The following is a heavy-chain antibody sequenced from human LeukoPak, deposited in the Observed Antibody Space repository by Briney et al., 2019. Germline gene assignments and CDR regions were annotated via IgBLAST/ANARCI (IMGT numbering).Heavy chain of an antibody. Sequence: GGSLRLSCAASGFTFSSYWMHWVRQAPGKGLVWVSRINSDGSSTSYADSVKGRFTISRDNAKNTLYLQMNSLRAEDTAVYYCAREGEVVPAALLSWGQGTLVTVSS. J-gene: IGHJ5*02. CDR3: AREGEVVPAALLS. V-gene: IGHV3-74*01. CDR2: INSDGSST. CDR1: GFTFSSYW. D-gene: IGHD2-2*01.